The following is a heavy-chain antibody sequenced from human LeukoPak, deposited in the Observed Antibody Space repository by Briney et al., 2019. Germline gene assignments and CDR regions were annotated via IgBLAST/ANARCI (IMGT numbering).Heavy chain of an antibody. CDR2: IYYGGST. CDR1: GGSISSSSYY. D-gene: IGHD4-23*01. J-gene: IGHJ4*02. CDR3: ASYDYGGNSGVYFDY. Sequence: SETLSLTCTVSGGSISSSSYYWGWIRQPPGKGLEWIGSIYYGGSTYYNPSLKSRVTISVDTSKNQFSLKLSSVTAADTAVYYCASYDYGGNSGVYFDYWGQGTLVTVSS. V-gene: IGHV4-39*01.